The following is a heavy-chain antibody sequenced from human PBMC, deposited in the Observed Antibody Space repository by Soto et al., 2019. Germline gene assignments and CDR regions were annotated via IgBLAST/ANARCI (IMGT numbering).Heavy chain of an antibody. CDR2: ISGSGGST. CDR1: GFTFSSYA. V-gene: IGHV3-23*01. Sequence: LRLSCAASGFTFSSYAMSWVRQAPGKGLEWVSAISGSGGSTYYADSVKGRFTISRDNSKNTLYLQMNSLRAEDTAVYYCAKGRAGAITIFGVVIIHGMDVWGQGTTVTVSS. D-gene: IGHD3-3*01. J-gene: IGHJ6*02. CDR3: AKGRAGAITIFGVVIIHGMDV.